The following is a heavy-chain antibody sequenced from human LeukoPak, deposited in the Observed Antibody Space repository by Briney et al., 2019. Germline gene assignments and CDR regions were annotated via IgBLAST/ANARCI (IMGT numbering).Heavy chain of an antibody. CDR3: ARVPRSYYYYYYMDV. J-gene: IGHJ6*03. Sequence: SETLSLTCNVSGGSISGYHWSWVRQPPGKGLEWLGYIYYSGSSNYNPSLKSRVTISADTSKNQFSLKLSSVTAADTAVYYCARVPRSYYYYYYMDVWGKGTTVTVSS. CDR2: IYYSGSS. CDR1: GGSISGYH. V-gene: IGHV4-59*01.